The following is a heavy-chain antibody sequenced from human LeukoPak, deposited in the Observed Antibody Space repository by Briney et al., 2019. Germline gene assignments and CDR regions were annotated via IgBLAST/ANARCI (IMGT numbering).Heavy chain of an antibody. D-gene: IGHD4-23*01. Sequence: PGGFLRLSCAASAFTFSSYAMSWVRQAPGKGLEWVSAISGSGSGTYYADSVKGRFTISRDNSKNTLYLQMNSLRAEDTAVYYCAKEQNSKGYFDFWGQGSLVTVSS. CDR1: AFTFSSYA. V-gene: IGHV3-23*01. CDR2: ISGSGSGT. J-gene: IGHJ4*02. CDR3: AKEQNSKGYFDF.